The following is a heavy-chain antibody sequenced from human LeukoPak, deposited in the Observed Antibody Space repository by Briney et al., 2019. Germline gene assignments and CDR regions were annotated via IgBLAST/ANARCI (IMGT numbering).Heavy chain of an antibody. D-gene: IGHD3-3*01. V-gene: IGHV3-23*01. CDR3: ANNAGGDYDFWSGYPNWFDP. Sequence: PGGSLRLSCAASGFTVSSNYMSWVRQAPGKGLEWVSAISGSGGSTYYADSVKGRFTISRDNSKNTLYLQMNSLRAEDTAVYYCANNAGGDYDFWSGYPNWFDPWGQGTLVTVSS. CDR1: GFTVSSNY. CDR2: ISGSGGST. J-gene: IGHJ5*02.